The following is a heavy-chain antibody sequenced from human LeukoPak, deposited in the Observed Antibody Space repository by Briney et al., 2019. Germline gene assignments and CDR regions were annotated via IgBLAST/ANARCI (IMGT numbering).Heavy chain of an antibody. CDR1: GFTFSNYW. D-gene: IGHD6-25*01. J-gene: IGHJ4*02. Sequence: TGGSLRLSCAASGFTFSNYWMSWVRQAPGKGLEWVANMNQDGSKKNYVDSVKGRFTISRDNSKNTLYLQMNSLRAEDTAVYYCARDPRPAAVFGYYFDYWGQGTLVTVSS. CDR2: MNQDGSKK. CDR3: ARDPRPAAVFGYYFDY. V-gene: IGHV3-7*01.